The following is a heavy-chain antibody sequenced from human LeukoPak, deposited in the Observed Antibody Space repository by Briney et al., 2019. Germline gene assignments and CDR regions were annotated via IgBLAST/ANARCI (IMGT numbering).Heavy chain of an antibody. Sequence: GSLRLSCAASGFTFSSYAMSWVRQAPGKGLEWVSAISGSGGNTYYADSVKGRFTISRDNSKNTLYLQMNSLRAEDTAVYYCAKEVRGYYDSSGSTYWGQGTLVTVSS. CDR2: ISGSGGNT. CDR1: GFTFSSYA. V-gene: IGHV3-23*01. J-gene: IGHJ4*02. CDR3: AKEVRGYYDSSGSTY. D-gene: IGHD3-22*01.